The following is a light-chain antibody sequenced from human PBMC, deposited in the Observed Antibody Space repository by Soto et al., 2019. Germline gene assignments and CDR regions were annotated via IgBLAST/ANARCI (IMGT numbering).Light chain of an antibody. V-gene: IGKV3-20*01. Sequence: EIVLTQSPGTLSSSPGERATLSCRASQSLSSNFLAWYQQKPGQAPRLLIYDASSRATCIPDRFSGSGSGTDFTLTISRLEPEDFAVYYCQQYGSSPRTFGQGTKV. J-gene: IGKJ1*01. CDR2: DAS. CDR3: QQYGSSPRT. CDR1: QSLSSNF.